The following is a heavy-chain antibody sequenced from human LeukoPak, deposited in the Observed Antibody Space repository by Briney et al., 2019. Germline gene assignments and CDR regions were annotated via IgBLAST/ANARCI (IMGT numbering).Heavy chain of an antibody. CDR2: ITGSGGNT. J-gene: IGHJ4*02. CDR1: GFTFSSYA. Sequence: PGGSLRLPCAASGFTFSSYAMSWVRQAPGKGLEWVSLITGSGGNTYSADSVKGRFTISRDNSKNTLYLQMSSLRAEDTAIYYRAQGTPTGYGTSWFDYWGQGTLVTVSS. CDR3: AQGTPTGYGTSWFDY. D-gene: IGHD6-13*01. V-gene: IGHV3-23*01.